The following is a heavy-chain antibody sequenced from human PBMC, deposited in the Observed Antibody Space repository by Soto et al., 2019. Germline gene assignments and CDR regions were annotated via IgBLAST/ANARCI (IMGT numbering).Heavy chain of an antibody. CDR1: GFTFSGSA. CDR2: IRSKANSYAT. J-gene: IGHJ6*02. Sequence: EVQLVESGGGLVQPGGSLKLSCAASGFTFSGSAMHWVRQASGKGLEWVGRIRSKANSYATAYAASVKGRFTISREDSKNTAYLQMNSLKTEDTAVYYCTSGGEQLVRDYYYYGMDVWGQGTTVTVSS. D-gene: IGHD6-6*01. V-gene: IGHV3-73*02. CDR3: TSGGEQLVRDYYYYGMDV.